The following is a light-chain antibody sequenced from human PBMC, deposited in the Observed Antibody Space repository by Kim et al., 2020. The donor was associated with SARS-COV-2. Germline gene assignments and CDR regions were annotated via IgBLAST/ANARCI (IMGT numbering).Light chain of an antibody. Sequence: SYELTQPPSVSMAPGKTARITCGGNNIGSKSVHWYQQKPGQAPVLVIYSDSDRPSRIPERFSGSNSGNTATLTISRVEAGDEADYYCQVWDSGSDHYVFGTGTKVTVL. CDR3: QVWDSGSDHYV. J-gene: IGLJ1*01. CDR1: NIGSKS. CDR2: SDS. V-gene: IGLV3-21*01.